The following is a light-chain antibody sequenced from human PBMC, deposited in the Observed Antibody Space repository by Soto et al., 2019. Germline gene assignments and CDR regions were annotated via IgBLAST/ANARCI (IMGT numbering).Light chain of an antibody. CDR2: EVS. CDR3: SSYAGSNNFV. Sequence: QSVLTQPPSASGSPGQSVTISCTGTSSGVGGYNYVSWYQQHPGKAPKLMIYEVSERPSGVPDRFSGSKSSNTASLTVSGLQAEDEADYYCSSYAGSNNFVFGTGPKV. CDR1: SSGVGGYNY. J-gene: IGLJ1*01. V-gene: IGLV2-8*01.